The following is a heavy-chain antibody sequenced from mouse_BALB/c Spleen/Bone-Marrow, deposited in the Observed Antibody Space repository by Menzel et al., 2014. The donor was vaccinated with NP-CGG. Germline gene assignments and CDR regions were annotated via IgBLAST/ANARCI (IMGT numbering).Heavy chain of an antibody. CDR2: INPSNGGT. D-gene: IGHD4-1*01. J-gene: IGHJ2*01. Sequence: QVQLQQSGAELVKPGASVKLSCKASGYTFTSYYMYWVKQRPGQGLEWIGEINPSNGGTNFNEKFKGRATLTVDKSSSTAYTQLSSLTSEDSAVYYCTRGRTWDFDYWGQGTTLTVSS. CDR3: TRGRTWDFDY. CDR1: GYTFTSYY. V-gene: IGHV1S81*02.